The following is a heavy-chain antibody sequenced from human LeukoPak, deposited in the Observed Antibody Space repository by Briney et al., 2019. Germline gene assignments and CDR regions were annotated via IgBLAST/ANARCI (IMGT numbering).Heavy chain of an antibody. V-gene: IGHV1-8*03. D-gene: IGHD6-25*01. CDR3: ARTTSFTASGYDY. Sequence: ASVKVSCTASGCTFTNYHINWVRQATGQGLEWMGWMNPNSGDRGYAQKFQGRVTISGDTSISTSYMELGSLRSDDTAVYFCARTTSFTASGYDYWGQGTLVTVSS. CDR1: GCTFTNYH. J-gene: IGHJ4*02. CDR2: MNPNSGDR.